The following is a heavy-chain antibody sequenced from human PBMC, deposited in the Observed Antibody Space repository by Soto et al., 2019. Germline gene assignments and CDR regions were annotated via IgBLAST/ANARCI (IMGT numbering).Heavy chain of an antibody. Sequence: QVPLVQSGAEVKKPGASVKVSCKASGYTFTSYGISWVRQAPGQGLEWMGWISAYNGNTNYAQKLQGRVTMTTDTSTSTAYMELRSLRSDDTAVYYCARVDMVRGVSVSVDYWGQGTLVTVSS. J-gene: IGHJ4*02. CDR3: ARVDMVRGVSVSVDY. D-gene: IGHD3-10*01. CDR1: GYTFTSYG. V-gene: IGHV1-18*04. CDR2: ISAYNGNT.